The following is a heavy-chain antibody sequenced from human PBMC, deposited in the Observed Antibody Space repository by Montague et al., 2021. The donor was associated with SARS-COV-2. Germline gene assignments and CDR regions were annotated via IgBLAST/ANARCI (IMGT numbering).Heavy chain of an antibody. J-gene: IGHJ3*02. Sequence: SETLSLTCTVAGGSISSSNYYWDWIRQPPGKGLEWFGSILDSGRTXYNPSVKSRVTIPVDTSKNHFSLKLSSVTAADTAVYYCARRGRKLLPVATTIGGFDIWGQGTMVTVSS. CDR3: ARRGRKLLPVATTIGGFDI. V-gene: IGHV4-39*02. CDR1: GGSISSSNYY. CDR2: ILDSGRT. D-gene: IGHD5-12*01.